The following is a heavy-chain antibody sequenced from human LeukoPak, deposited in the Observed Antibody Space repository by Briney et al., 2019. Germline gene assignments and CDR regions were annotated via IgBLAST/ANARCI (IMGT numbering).Heavy chain of an antibody. CDR1: GFNFTNYN. J-gene: IGHJ6*03. CDR2: ISSSSSDI. V-gene: IGHV3-21*01. Sequence: GGSLRLSCVTSGFNFTNYNMNWVRQAPGKGLEWISSISSSSSDIHHLDSVKGRFTVFRDNAKSSLYLQMNSLRGEDTALYFCARGPIMVFGVVVPFPMDVWGKGTTVIVSS. CDR3: ARGPIMVFGVVVPFPMDV. D-gene: IGHD3-3*01.